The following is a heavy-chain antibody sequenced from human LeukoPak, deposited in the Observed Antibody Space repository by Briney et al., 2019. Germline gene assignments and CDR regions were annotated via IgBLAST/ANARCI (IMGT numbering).Heavy chain of an antibody. V-gene: IGHV4-38-2*01. Sequence: SETLSLTRAVSGYSISSDYSGWIRQPPRKWLEWIGNVYHSVSTYKNPSLKSRVSISLDTSNNQFSLKLTSVTAADTAVYYCARLSGAPVRHPIYHFDYWGQGTLVTVSS. CDR3: ARLSGAPVRHPIYHFDY. D-gene: IGHD1-26*01. CDR2: VYHSVST. CDR1: GYSISSDY. J-gene: IGHJ4*02.